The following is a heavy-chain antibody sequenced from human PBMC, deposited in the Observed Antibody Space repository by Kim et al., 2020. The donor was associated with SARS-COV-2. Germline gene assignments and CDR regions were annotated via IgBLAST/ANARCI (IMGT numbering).Heavy chain of an antibody. CDR3: ARDGELVVYDKGNYFDY. D-gene: IGHD2-8*02. J-gene: IGHJ4*02. Sequence: VKSRLTISRSNAKNSLYLQMNSLRAADTAVYYCARDGELVVYDKGNYFDYWGQGTLVTVSS. V-gene: IGHV3-11*04.